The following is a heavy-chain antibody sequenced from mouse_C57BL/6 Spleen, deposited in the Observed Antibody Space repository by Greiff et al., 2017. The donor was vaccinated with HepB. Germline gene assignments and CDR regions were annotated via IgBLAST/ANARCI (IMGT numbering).Heavy chain of an antibody. J-gene: IGHJ2*01. CDR1: GYTFTDYN. D-gene: IGHD4-1*01. Sequence: EVKLMESGPELVKPGASVKIPCKASGYTFTDYNMDWVKQSHGKSLEWIGDINPNNGGTIYNQKFKGKATLTVDKSSSTAYMELRSLTSEDTAVYYCARRTGPLDYWGQGTTLTVSS. CDR2: INPNNGGT. CDR3: ARRTGPLDY. V-gene: IGHV1-18*01.